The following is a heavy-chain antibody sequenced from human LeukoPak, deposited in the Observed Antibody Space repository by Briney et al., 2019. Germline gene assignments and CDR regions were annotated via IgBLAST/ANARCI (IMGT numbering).Heavy chain of an antibody. Sequence: ASVKVSCKASGYTFTGYYMHWVRRAPGQGLEWMGWINPNSGGTNYAQKFQGRVTMTRDTSISTAYMELSRLRSDDTAVYYCARDIKDGSGWLIVMYWGQGTLVTVSS. CDR3: ARDIKDGSGWLIVMY. V-gene: IGHV1-2*02. CDR1: GYTFTGYY. J-gene: IGHJ4*02. CDR2: INPNSGGT. D-gene: IGHD6-19*01.